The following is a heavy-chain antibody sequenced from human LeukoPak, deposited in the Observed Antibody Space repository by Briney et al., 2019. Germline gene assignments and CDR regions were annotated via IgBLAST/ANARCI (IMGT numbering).Heavy chain of an antibody. CDR2: FDPEDGET. V-gene: IGHV1-24*01. CDR3: ATLRSSGSYYVWYFDL. CDR1: GYTLTELS. D-gene: IGHD1-26*01. J-gene: IGHJ2*01. Sequence: ASVKVSCKVSGYTLTELSMHWVRQAPGKGLEWMGGFDPEDGETIYAQKFQGRVTMTEDTSTDTAYMELSSLRSEDTAVYYCATLRSSGSYYVWYFDLWGRGTLVTVSS.